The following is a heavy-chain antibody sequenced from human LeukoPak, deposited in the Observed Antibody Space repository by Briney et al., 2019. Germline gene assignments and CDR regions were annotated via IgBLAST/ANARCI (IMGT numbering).Heavy chain of an antibody. D-gene: IGHD6-13*01. CDR3: ARSAFLVAAPGLYYFDY. V-gene: IGHV4-4*07. J-gene: IGHJ4*02. CDR2: IYNSGSA. CDR1: GGSISSYY. Sequence: SETLSLTCTVSGGSISSYYWSWVRQPAGKGLEWVGHIYNSGSANYNPSLKGRVTMSVATSKNQFSLHLSSVTAADTAVYYCARSAFLVAAPGLYYFDYWGQGTLVAVSS.